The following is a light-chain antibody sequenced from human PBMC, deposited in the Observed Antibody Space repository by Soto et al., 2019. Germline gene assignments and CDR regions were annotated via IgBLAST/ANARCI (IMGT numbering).Light chain of an antibody. CDR3: YSYTTSSTWV. V-gene: IGLV2-14*01. Sequence: QSVLTQPASVSGSPGQSITISCAGTSSDVGAYNYVSWYQQHPDKAPKVMIYEVSIRPSGVSERFSGSKSGNTASLTISGLQAEDEAVYYCYSYTTSSTWVFGGGTKLTVL. CDR2: EVS. J-gene: IGLJ3*02. CDR1: SSDVGAYNY.